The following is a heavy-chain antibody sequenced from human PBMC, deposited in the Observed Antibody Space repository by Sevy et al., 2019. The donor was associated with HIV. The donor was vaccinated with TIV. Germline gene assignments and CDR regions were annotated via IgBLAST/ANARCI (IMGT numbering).Heavy chain of an antibody. CDR2: IYYSGT. CDR1: GGSISSYY. D-gene: IGHD3-3*01. CDR3: ARGFLEWSPSGMDV. V-gene: IGHV4-59*01. Sequence: SETLSLTCTVSGGSISSYYWNWIRQPPGKGLEWIGYIYYSGTSYNPSLKSRVTISADTSKNQFSLKLSSVTAADTAVYYCARGFLEWSPSGMDVWGQGTTVTVSS. J-gene: IGHJ6*02.